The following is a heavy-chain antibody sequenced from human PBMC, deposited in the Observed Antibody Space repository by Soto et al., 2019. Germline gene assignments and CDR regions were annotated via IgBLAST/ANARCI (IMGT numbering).Heavy chain of an antibody. V-gene: IGHV4-30-4*01. CDR2: IHSSGST. Sequence: QVQLQESGPGLVKPSQTLSLTCTVSGVSISSGEYYWSWVRQPPGKGLEWSGYIHSSGSTYYSPSPKSRVTISGDTSKNQFSLNLSSVTAADTAVYYCARDGGYTYGPFDQWGQGTLVTVSS. D-gene: IGHD5-18*01. J-gene: IGHJ4*02. CDR1: GVSISSGEYY. CDR3: ARDGGYTYGPFDQ.